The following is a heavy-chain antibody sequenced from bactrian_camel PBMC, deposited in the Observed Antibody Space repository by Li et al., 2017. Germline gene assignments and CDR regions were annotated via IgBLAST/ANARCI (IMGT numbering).Heavy chain of an antibody. CDR2: MSSDGAT. CDR3: AAKDTRLTYCLSAGCYTD. D-gene: IGHD3*01. J-gene: IGHJ4*01. V-gene: IGHV3S9*01. Sequence: VQLVESGGGAVQVGGSLRLSCVVSGSTHNYLCMAWFRQVLGKEREGVASMSSDGATAYANSVRGRFAISRDNAKNTLYLQMNDLKPEDTAVYYCAAKDTRLTYCLSAGCYTDWGPGTQVTVS. CDR1: GSTHNYLC.